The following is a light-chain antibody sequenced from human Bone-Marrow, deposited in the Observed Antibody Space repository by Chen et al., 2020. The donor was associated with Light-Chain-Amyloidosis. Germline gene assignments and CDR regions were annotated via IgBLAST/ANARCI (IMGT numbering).Light chain of an antibody. J-gene: IGKJ1*01. V-gene: IGKV4-1*01. CDR1: QSVLYSSNNKNY. CDR2: WAS. Sequence: DIVMTQSPDSLAVYLGERATINCKSSQSVLYSSNNKNYLAWYQQKPGQPPKLLIYWASTRESGVSDRFSGSGSGTDFTLTISSLQAEDVAVYYCQQYYSTPRTFGQGTKVEIK. CDR3: QQYYSTPRT.